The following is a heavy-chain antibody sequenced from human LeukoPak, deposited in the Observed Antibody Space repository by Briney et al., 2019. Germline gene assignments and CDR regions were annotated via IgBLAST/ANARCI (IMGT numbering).Heavy chain of an antibody. J-gene: IGHJ4*02. Sequence: GESLKISCKGSGYIFTSYWIGWVRHMPGKGLEWMGITYPGDSDTRYSPSFQGQVTISADKSISTAYLQWSSLKASDTAMYYCARFPPPDVTGLYYFDYWGQGTLVTVSS. CDR2: TYPGDSDT. CDR1: GYIFTSYW. V-gene: IGHV5-51*01. CDR3: ARFPPPDVTGLYYFDY. D-gene: IGHD2-21*02.